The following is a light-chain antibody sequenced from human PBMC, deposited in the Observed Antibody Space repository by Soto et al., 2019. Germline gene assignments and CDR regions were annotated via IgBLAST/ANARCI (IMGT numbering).Light chain of an antibody. CDR3: AAWDDSLSGSYV. Sequence: VLTQPPPASGAPGQRGTISCFGSSSNIGSNYVYWYQQLPGTAPKLLIYRNNQRPSGVPDRFSGSKSGTSASLAISGLRSEDEADYYCAAWDDSLSGSYVFGTGTKVTVL. CDR2: RNN. CDR1: SSNIGSNY. V-gene: IGLV1-47*01. J-gene: IGLJ1*01.